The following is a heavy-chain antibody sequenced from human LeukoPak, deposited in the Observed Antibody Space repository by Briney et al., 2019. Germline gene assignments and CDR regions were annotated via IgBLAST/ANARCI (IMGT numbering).Heavy chain of an antibody. D-gene: IGHD1-26*01. Sequence: GESLKISFKASGYRFTAYWIGWVRQMPGKGLEWMGVIYPADSDTTYSPSFQGQVTISADKSNNIAYLEWDSLKASDGATYYCARRTGSGTYYSLFFDYWGQGALVTVSS. J-gene: IGHJ4*02. V-gene: IGHV5-51*01. CDR2: IYPADSDT. CDR3: ARRTGSGTYYSLFFDY. CDR1: GYRFTAYW.